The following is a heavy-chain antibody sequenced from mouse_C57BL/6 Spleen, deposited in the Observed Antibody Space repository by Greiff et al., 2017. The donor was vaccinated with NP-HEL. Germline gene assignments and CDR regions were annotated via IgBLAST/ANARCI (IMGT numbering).Heavy chain of an antibody. CDR3: ANYCGSSYWYFDV. CDR1: GYTFTSYW. V-gene: IGHV1-64*01. Sequence: QVQLKQPGAELVKPGASVKLSCKASGYTFTSYWMHWVKQRPGQGLEWIGMIHPNSGSTNYNEKFKSKATLTVDKSSSTAYMQLSSLTSEDSAVYYCANYCGSSYWYFDVWGTGTTVTVSS. D-gene: IGHD1-1*01. CDR2: IHPNSGST. J-gene: IGHJ1*03.